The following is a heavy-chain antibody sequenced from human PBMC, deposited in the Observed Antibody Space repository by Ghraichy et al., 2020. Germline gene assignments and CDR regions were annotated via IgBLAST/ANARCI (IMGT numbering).Heavy chain of an antibody. CDR3: AKNIVVTGKILYYYYGMDV. V-gene: IGHV3-7*01. Sequence: GESLNISCAASGFPFSGYWMTWVRQAPGKGLEWVASIKQDGREKKYVDSVKGRLTISRDNSKNSLYLQMNSLRAEDTAVYYCAKNIVVTGKILYYYYGMDVWGQGTTVTVSS. J-gene: IGHJ6*02. D-gene: IGHD2-21*02. CDR2: IKQDGREK. CDR1: GFPFSGYW.